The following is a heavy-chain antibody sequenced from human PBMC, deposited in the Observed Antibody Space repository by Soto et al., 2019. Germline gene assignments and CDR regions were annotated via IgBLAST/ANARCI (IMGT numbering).Heavy chain of an antibody. V-gene: IGHV3-53*01. Sequence: PGGSLRLSCAASGFTVSSNYMSWVRQAPGKGLEWVSVIYSGGSTYYADSVKGRFTISRDNSKNTLYLQMNSLRAEDTAVYYCARVLLTGYYKGGGLHGYYYGMDVWGQGTTVTVSS. D-gene: IGHD3-9*01. CDR2: IYSGGST. CDR3: ARVLLTGYYKGGGLHGYYYGMDV. CDR1: GFTVSSNY. J-gene: IGHJ6*02.